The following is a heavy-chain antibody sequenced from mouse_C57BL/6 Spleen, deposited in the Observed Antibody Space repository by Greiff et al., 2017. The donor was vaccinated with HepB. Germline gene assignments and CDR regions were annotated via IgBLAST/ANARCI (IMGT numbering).Heavy chain of an antibody. D-gene: IGHD1-1*01. CDR3: ARGTTGVATEDAMDY. CDR1: GYTFTSYW. J-gene: IGHJ4*01. CDR2: IYPSDSET. V-gene: IGHV1-61*01. Sequence: VQLQQPGAELVRPGSSVKLSCKASGYTFTSYWMDWVKQRPGQGLEWIGNIYPSDSETHYNQKFKDKATLTVDKSSSTAYMQLSSLTSVDSAVYYWARGTTGVATEDAMDYWGQGTSVTVSS.